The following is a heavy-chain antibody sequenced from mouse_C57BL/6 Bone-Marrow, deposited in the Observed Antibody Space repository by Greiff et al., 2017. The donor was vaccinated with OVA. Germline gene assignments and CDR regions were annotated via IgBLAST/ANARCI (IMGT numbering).Heavy chain of an antibody. J-gene: IGHJ2*01. CDR2: ISDGGSYT. CDR3: ATYYGSRYFDY. V-gene: IGHV5-4*03. Sequence: DVKLVESGGGLVKPGGSLKLSCAASGFTFSSYAMSWVRQTPEKRLEWVATISDGGSYTYYPDNVKGRFTISRDNAKNNLYLQMSHLKSEDTAMYYCATYYGSRYFDYWGQGTTLTVSS. CDR1: GFTFSSYA. D-gene: IGHD1-1*01.